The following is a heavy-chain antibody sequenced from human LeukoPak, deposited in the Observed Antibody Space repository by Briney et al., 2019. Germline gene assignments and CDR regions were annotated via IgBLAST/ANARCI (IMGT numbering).Heavy chain of an antibody. Sequence: GGSLRLSCAASGFTFSGYWMSWVRQAPGEGLEWVANIKQDGSEKYYVDSVKGRFTISRDNAKNSLYLQMTSLRAEDTAVYHCARGPTKGNDFDIWGQGTMVTVSS. CDR2: IKQDGSEK. CDR3: ARGPTKGNDFDI. CDR1: GFTFSGYW. V-gene: IGHV3-7*01. J-gene: IGHJ3*02.